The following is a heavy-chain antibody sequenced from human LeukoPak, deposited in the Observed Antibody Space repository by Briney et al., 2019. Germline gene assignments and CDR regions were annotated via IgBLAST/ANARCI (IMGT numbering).Heavy chain of an antibody. CDR2: ISYDGSNK. D-gene: IGHD3-9*01. Sequence: GGSLRLSCAASGFTFSSYAMHWVRQAPGKGLEWVAVISYDGSNKYYADSVKGRFTISRDNSQNTLNLQMNSLRDEDTAVYYCAKDGARYLLTYYFEYWGQGTLVTVSS. J-gene: IGHJ4*02. CDR3: AKDGARYLLTYYFEY. V-gene: IGHV3-30-3*01. CDR1: GFTFSSYA.